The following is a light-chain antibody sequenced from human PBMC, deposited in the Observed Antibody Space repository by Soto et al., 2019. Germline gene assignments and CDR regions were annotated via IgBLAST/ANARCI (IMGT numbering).Light chain of an antibody. Sequence: IVLTQSPATLSLSPWERATLSCRASQSVSSYLAWYQQKPGQAPRLLIYDASNRATGIPARFSGSGSGTDFTLIISSLEPEDFAVYYCQQRYNWPITFGQGTRLEIK. CDR3: QQRYNWPIT. V-gene: IGKV3-11*01. CDR1: QSVSSY. CDR2: DAS. J-gene: IGKJ5*01.